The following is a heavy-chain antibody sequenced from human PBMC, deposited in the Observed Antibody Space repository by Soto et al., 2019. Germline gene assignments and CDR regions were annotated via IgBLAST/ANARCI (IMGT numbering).Heavy chain of an antibody. V-gene: IGHV4-34*01. CDR3: ARLKYTTKLRYFDWLPRPFDY. CDR2: INHSGST. D-gene: IGHD3-9*01. J-gene: IGHJ4*02. Sequence: SETLSLTCAVYGGSFSGYYWSWIRQPPGKGLEWIGKINHSGSTNYNPSLKSRVTISVDTSKNQFSLKLSSVTAADTAVYYCARLKYTTKLRYFDWLPRPFDYWGQGTLVTVSS. CDR1: GGSFSGYY.